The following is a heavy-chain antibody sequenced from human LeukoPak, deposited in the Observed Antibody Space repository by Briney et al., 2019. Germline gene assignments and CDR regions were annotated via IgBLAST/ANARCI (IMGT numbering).Heavy chain of an antibody. J-gene: IGHJ4*02. CDR1: GFTFSSYG. Sequence: PGGSLRLSCAASGFTFSSYGMHWVRQAPGKGLEWVAVIWYDGSNKYYADSVKGRFTISRDNSKNTLYLQMNSLRAEDTAVYYCARGYSSSWYRVFDHWGQGTLVTVSS. V-gene: IGHV3-33*01. CDR2: IWYDGSNK. CDR3: ARGYSSSWYRVFDH. D-gene: IGHD6-13*01.